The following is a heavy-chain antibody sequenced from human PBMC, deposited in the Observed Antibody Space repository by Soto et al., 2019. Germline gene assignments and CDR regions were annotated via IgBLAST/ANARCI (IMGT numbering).Heavy chain of an antibody. Sequence: SETLSLTCSVSGGSISSYYWTWIRQPAGKGPEWIGRIHTSGSTNYNPSLKSRVTMSVDTSKKQFSLKVSSVTAADTAVYYCARANDITPSEWGQGTLVTVSS. V-gene: IGHV4-4*07. CDR2: IHTSGST. CDR3: ARANDITPSE. CDR1: GGSISSYY. J-gene: IGHJ4*02.